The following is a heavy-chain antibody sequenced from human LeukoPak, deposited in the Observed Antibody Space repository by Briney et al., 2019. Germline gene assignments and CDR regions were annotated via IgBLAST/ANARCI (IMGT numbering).Heavy chain of an antibody. J-gene: IGHJ4*02. Sequence: DSVKVSCKASGYTFTGYYMYWVRQAPGQGLEWMGWINPNSGDTNYAQRFQGRVTMTRDTSISTVYMELSRLRSDDTAVYYCARAGDTAMVLYYFDYWGQGTLVTVSS. D-gene: IGHD5-18*01. V-gene: IGHV1-2*02. CDR1: GYTFTGYY. CDR2: INPNSGDT. CDR3: ARAGDTAMVLYYFDY.